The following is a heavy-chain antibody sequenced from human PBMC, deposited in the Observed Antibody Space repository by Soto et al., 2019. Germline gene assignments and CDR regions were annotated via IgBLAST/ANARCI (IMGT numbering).Heavy chain of an antibody. CDR2: IWYDGSNK. CDR3: ARVRGGYNYEGYDY. CDR1: GFTFSSYG. J-gene: IGHJ4*02. V-gene: IGHV3-33*01. Sequence: HVQLVESGGGVVQPGRSLRLSCAASGFTFSSYGMHWVRQAPGKGLEWVAVIWYDGSNKYYADSVKGRFTISRDNSKNTLYLQMNSLRAEDTAVYYCARVRGGYNYEGYDYWGQGTLVTVSS. D-gene: IGHD5-12*01.